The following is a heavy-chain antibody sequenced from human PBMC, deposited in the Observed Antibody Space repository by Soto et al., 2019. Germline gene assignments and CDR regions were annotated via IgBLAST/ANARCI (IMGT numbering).Heavy chain of an antibody. V-gene: IGHV4-31*03. CDR3: AREATTVFGVVKVSGNWFDS. D-gene: IGHD3-3*01. J-gene: IGHJ5*01. CDR2: IYHSGTT. Sequence: SETLSLTCTVSGDPISSGGHYWSWIRQRPGKGLEWIGFIYHSGTTRYNPSLKSRVTISVDTSKNQFSLKLTSVTAADTALYYCAREATTVFGVVKVSGNWFDSWGQGTLVTVSS. CDR1: GDPISSGGHY.